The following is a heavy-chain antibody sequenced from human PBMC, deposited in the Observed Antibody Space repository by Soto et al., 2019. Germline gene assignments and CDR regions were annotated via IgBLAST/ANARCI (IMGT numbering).Heavy chain of an antibody. D-gene: IGHD3-9*01. V-gene: IGHV3-30-3*01. Sequence: QVQLVESGGGVVQPGRSLRLSCAASGFTFSSYAMHWVRQAPGKGLEWVAVISYDGSNKYYADSVKGRFTISRDNSKNTLYLQMNSLRAEDTAVYYCARVWFGYNFDWLTEEGIDYWGQGTLVTVSS. J-gene: IGHJ4*02. CDR1: GFTFSSYA. CDR2: ISYDGSNK. CDR3: ARVWFGYNFDWLTEEGIDY.